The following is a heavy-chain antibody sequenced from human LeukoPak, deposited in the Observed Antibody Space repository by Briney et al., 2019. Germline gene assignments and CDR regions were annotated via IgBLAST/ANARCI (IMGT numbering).Heavy chain of an antibody. CDR1: GGSISSYY. CDR2: IYTSGST. V-gene: IGHV4-4*07. CDR3: ARNGRVAARHYYYYYYMDV. Sequence: SETLSLTCTVSGGSISSYYWSWIRQPPGKGLEWIGRIYTSGSTNYNPSLKSRVTMSVDTSKNQFSLKLSSVTAADTAVYYCARNGRVAARHYYYYYYMDVWGKGTTVTVSS. J-gene: IGHJ6*03. D-gene: IGHD6-13*01.